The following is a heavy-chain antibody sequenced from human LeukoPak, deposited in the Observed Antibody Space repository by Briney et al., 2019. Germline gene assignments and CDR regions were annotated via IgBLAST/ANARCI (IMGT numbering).Heavy chain of an antibody. Sequence: GGSLRLSCAASGFTVSSNYMSWVRQAPGKGLEWVSVIYSGGSTYCADSVKGRFTISTDNSKNTLYLQMNSLRAEDTAVYNCAREPYYYDSSGYPLDAFGIWGQGTMVTVSS. CDR1: GFTVSSNY. V-gene: IGHV3-66*01. CDR3: AREPYYYDSSGYPLDAFGI. D-gene: IGHD3-22*01. J-gene: IGHJ3*02. CDR2: IYSGGST.